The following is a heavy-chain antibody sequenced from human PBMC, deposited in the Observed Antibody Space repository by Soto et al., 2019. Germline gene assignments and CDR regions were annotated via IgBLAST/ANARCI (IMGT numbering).Heavy chain of an antibody. CDR2: ISGSGGST. V-gene: IGHV3-23*01. D-gene: IGHD6-25*01. CDR3: ARHSIAARYFDL. CDR1: GFTFSSYA. Sequence: GGSLRLSCAASGFTFSSYAMSWVRQAPGKGLEWVSAISGSGGSTYYADSVKGRFTISRDNSKNTLYLQMNSLRAEDTAVYYCARHSIAARYFDLWGRGTLVTVSS. J-gene: IGHJ2*01.